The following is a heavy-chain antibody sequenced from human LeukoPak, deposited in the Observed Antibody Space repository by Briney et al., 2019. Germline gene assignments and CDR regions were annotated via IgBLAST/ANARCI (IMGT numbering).Heavy chain of an antibody. CDR1: GFTFSNAW. D-gene: IGHD3-10*01. Sequence: GGSLRLSCAASGFTFSNAWMSWVRQAPGKGLEWVGRIKSKTDGGTTDYAAPGKGRFTISRAESKNTLYVQMKSLKAEDTAVYYCTTTGVLWFGDTAGFDYWGQGTLVTVSS. CDR2: IKSKTDGGTT. J-gene: IGHJ4*02. V-gene: IGHV3-15*01. CDR3: TTTGVLWFGDTAGFDY.